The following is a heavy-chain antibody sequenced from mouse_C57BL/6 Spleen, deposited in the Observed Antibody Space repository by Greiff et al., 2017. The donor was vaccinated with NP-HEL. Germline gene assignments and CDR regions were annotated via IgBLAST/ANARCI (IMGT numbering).Heavy chain of an antibody. D-gene: IGHD2-12*01. V-gene: IGHV1-61*01. CDR2: IYPSAGAT. J-gene: IGHJ3*01. CDR1: GYTFTSSW. CDR3: ARGFDSCSFFAY. Sequence: VQLQQPGAELVRPGSSVKLSCKASGYTFTSSWMDWVKQRPGQGLEWIGNIYPSAGATHYNQKFKDKATLTVDKSSSTAYMQLSSLTSEDSAVYYCARGFDSCSFFAYWGQGTLVTVSA.